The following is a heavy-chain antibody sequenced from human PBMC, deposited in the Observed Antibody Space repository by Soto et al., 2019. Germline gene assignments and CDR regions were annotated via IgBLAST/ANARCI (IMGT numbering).Heavy chain of an antibody. J-gene: IGHJ4*02. CDR1: GFTFSTYS. V-gene: IGHV3-48*02. D-gene: IGHD3-22*01. CDR2: ISGSSSII. Sequence: EVQVVEAGGGLVQPGGSLRLSCEASGFTFSTYSMNWVRQAPGKGLEWVSYISGSSSIIYYADSVKGLYTISRDNAKNSLYLQMNSLRDEDTAVYYCARAPITTIVVAYFDYWGQGSRVTVSS. CDR3: ARAPITTIVVAYFDY.